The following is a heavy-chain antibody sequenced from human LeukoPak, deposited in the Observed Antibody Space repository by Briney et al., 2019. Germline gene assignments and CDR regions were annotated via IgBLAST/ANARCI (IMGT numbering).Heavy chain of an antibody. CDR1: GYTFTSYY. Sequence: ASVKVSCKASGYTFTSYYMHWVRQAPGQGLEWMGIINPSGGSTSYAQKFQGRVTMTRDTSTSTVYMELSSLRSEDTAAYYCARSYGSGSYYIPNVVDYWGQGTLVTVSS. D-gene: IGHD3-10*01. CDR3: ARSYGSGSYYIPNVVDY. CDR2: INPSGGST. V-gene: IGHV1-46*01. J-gene: IGHJ4*02.